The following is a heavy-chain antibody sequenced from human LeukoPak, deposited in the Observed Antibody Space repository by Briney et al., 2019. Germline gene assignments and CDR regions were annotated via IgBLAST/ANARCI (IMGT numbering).Heavy chain of an antibody. CDR2: INHSGST. D-gene: IGHD3-22*01. CDR1: GGSFSGYY. V-gene: IGHV4-34*01. Sequence: SETLSLTCAVYGGSFSGYYWSWIRQPPGKGLEWIGEINHSGSTYHNPSLKSRVTISVDTSKNQFSLKLGSVTAADTAVYYCARARNYYDSSDYYYEGDAFDIWGQGTMVTVSS. J-gene: IGHJ3*02. CDR3: ARARNYYDSSDYYYEGDAFDI.